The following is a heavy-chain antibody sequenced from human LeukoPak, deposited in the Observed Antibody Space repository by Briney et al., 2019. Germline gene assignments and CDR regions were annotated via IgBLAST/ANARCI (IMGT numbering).Heavy chain of an antibody. CDR3: ARVVGIVVVPAAITNDAFDI. Sequence: SVTLSLTCAVYGGSFSGYYWSWIRQPPGKGLEWIGEINHSGSTNYNPSLKSRVTISVDTSKNQFSLKLSSVTAADTAVYYCARVVGIVVVPAAITNDAFDIWGQGTMVTVSS. CDR1: GGSFSGYY. D-gene: IGHD2-2*02. V-gene: IGHV4-34*01. CDR2: INHSGST. J-gene: IGHJ3*02.